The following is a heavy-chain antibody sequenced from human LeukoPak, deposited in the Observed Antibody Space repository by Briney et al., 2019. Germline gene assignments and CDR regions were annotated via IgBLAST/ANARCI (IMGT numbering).Heavy chain of an antibody. V-gene: IGHV3-23*01. CDR3: AKHSYDSSGYYSIDY. CDR1: GFTLTSYA. CDR2: IIGSVHST. D-gene: IGHD3-22*01. Sequence: PGEPLRLSCAASGFTLTSYAMSWVRQAPGKGLEWVSAIIGSVHSTYYADSVKGRFTISRDNSKNTLYLQMNSLRAEDTAVYYCAKHSYDSSGYYSIDYWGQGTLVTVFS. J-gene: IGHJ4*02.